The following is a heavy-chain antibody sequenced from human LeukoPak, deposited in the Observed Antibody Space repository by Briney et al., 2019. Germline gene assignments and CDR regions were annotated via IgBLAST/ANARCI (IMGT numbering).Heavy chain of an antibody. D-gene: IGHD6-13*01. CDR1: GFTFSSYA. Sequence: GGSLRLSCAASGFTFSSYAMSWVRQAPGKGLEWVSAISGSGGSTYYADSVKGRFTISRDNSKNTLYLQMNSLRAEDSAVYYCAKDSYSSSWYPLHYMDVWGKGTTVTVSS. CDR3: AKDSYSSSWYPLHYMDV. V-gene: IGHV3-23*01. J-gene: IGHJ6*03. CDR2: ISGSGGST.